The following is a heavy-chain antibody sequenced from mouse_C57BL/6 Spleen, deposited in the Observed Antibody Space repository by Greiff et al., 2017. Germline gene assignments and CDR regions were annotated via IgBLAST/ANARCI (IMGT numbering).Heavy chain of an antibody. CDR3: ARHERSSDWYFDV. CDR2: ISSGGSYT. Sequence: EVKLVESGGDLVKPGGSLKLSCAASGFTFSSYGMSWVRQTPDKRLEWVATISSGGSYTYYPDSVKGRFTISRDNAKNTLYLQMSSLKSEDTAMYYCARHERSSDWYFDVWGTGTTVTVSS. J-gene: IGHJ1*03. CDR1: GFTFSSYG. V-gene: IGHV5-6*02.